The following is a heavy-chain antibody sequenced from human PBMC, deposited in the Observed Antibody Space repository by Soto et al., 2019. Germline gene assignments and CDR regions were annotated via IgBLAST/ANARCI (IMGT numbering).Heavy chain of an antibody. V-gene: IGHV2-5*04. CDR3: VLLITAVTTIGTDV. CDR2: IYWDDDT. CDR1: GFSLITTGSG. J-gene: IGHJ6*02. Sequence: QITLEESGPTLVEPTQTLTLTCTFSGFSLITTGSGVAWVRQRPGKALEGLALIYWDDDTRYSPSLKSRLTITKDTTKNNVALTKTNMDTVHTGTYFCVLLITAVTTIGTDVWGQGTAVTVSS. D-gene: IGHD4-17*01.